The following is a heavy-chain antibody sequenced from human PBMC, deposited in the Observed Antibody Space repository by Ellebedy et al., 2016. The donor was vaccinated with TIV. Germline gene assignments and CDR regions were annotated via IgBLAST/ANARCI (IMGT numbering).Heavy chain of an antibody. J-gene: IGHJ5*02. CDR3: AKGRGGDWFGDTLDDP. CDR1: GFAFRTYR. Sequence: GESLKISCAASGFAFRTYRMHWVRQAPGQGLEWVSSISSIGAYRKHADSMEGRFTISRDNAKNSLYLQMNSLRAEDTAVYYCAKGRGGDWFGDTLDDPWGQGTLLNVSS. V-gene: IGHV3-21*01. D-gene: IGHD3-10*01. CDR2: ISSIGAYR.